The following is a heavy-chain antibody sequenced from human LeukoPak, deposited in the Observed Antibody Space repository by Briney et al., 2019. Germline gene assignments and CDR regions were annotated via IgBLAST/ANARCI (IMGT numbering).Heavy chain of an antibody. CDR1: GDSITGYY. Sequence: SETLSLTCSVSGDSITGYYWGWIRQPPGKGLEWIGNIYYTGNTYYNSSLKSRVTISLDTSKNQFSLKLSSVTAADTAVYYCARVWGRFGEDKVYMDVWGKGTTVTISS. J-gene: IGHJ6*03. D-gene: IGHD3-10*01. CDR2: IYYTGNT. CDR3: ARVWGRFGEDKVYMDV. V-gene: IGHV4-39*07.